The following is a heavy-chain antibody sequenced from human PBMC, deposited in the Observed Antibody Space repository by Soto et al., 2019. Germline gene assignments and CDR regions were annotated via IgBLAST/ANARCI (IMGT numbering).Heavy chain of an antibody. CDR2: ISSSSSTI. V-gene: IGHV3-48*02. J-gene: IGHJ6*02. Sequence: EVRLVESGGGLVQPGGSLRLSCAASGFTFSSYSMNWVRQAPGKGLEWVSYISSSSSTIYYADSVKGRFTISRDNAKNSLYLQMNSLRDEDTAVYYCARGHVDTAMVPLPYYYGMDVWGQGTTVTVSS. CDR3: ARGHVDTAMVPLPYYYGMDV. CDR1: GFTFSSYS. D-gene: IGHD5-18*01.